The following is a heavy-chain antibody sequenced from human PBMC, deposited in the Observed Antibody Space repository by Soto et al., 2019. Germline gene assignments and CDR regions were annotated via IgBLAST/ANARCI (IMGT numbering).Heavy chain of an antibody. CDR3: AREAHDFWSGYINWFDP. Sequence: PGGSLSLSCTASVVTFSSYAMHWVRHAPVKVLEWVAVISYDGSNKYYADSVKGRFTISRDNSKNTLYLQMNSLRAEDTAVYYCAREAHDFWSGYINWFDPWGQGTLVTVSS. V-gene: IGHV3-30-3*01. D-gene: IGHD3-3*01. CDR1: VVTFSSYA. CDR2: ISYDGSNK. J-gene: IGHJ5*02.